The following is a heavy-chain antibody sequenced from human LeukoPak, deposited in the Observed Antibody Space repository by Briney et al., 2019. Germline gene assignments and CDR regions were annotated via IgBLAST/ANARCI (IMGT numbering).Heavy chain of an antibody. CDR2: IIPVLGTT. CDR3: AKVGAYDRYYFDY. V-gene: IGHV1-69*13. J-gene: IGHJ4*02. D-gene: IGHD5-12*01. CDR1: GGSFSNYV. Sequence: SVKVSCKASGGSFSNYVISWVRQAPGQGLEWMGGIIPVLGTTNYAQKFRARVTISADASTSTAYMDLSSLRAEDTAVYYCAKVGAYDRYYFDYWGPGSLVTVSS.